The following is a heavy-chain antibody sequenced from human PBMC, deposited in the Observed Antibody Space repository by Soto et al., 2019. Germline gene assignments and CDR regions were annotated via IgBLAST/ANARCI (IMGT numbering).Heavy chain of an antibody. D-gene: IGHD6-13*01. CDR3: AKDLWVHSSSWSDFDY. CDR2: ISGSGGST. V-gene: IGHV3-23*01. CDR1: GFTFSSYA. Sequence: GSLRLSCAASGFTFSSYAMSWVRQAPGKGLEWVSAISGSGGSTYYAGSVKGRFTISRDNSKNTLYLQMNSLRAEDTAVYYCAKDLWVHSSSWSDFDYWGQGTLVTVSS. J-gene: IGHJ4*02.